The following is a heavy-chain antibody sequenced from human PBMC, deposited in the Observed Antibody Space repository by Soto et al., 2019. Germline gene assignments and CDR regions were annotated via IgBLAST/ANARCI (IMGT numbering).Heavy chain of an antibody. D-gene: IGHD4-17*01. CDR2: ISGSGGST. Sequence: GGSLRLSCAASGFTFSSYAMSWVRQAPGKGLEWVSAISGSGGSTYYADSVKGRFTISRDNSKNTLYLQMNSLRAGDTAVYYCAKSPDYGDSYLDYWGQGTLVTSPQ. CDR1: GFTFSSYA. V-gene: IGHV3-23*01. CDR3: AKSPDYGDSYLDY. J-gene: IGHJ4*02.